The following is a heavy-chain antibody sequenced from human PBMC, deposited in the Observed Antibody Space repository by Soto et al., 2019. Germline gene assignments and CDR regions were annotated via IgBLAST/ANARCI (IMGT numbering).Heavy chain of an antibody. D-gene: IGHD5-18*01. CDR2: ISSSSSYI. Sequence: GGSLRLSCAASGFTFSSYSMTWVRQAPGKGLEWVSSISSSSSYINYADSVKGRFTITRDNAKNSLYLQMNSRRGEDTAVYYCAREGGEYTAMVTYYGMDVWGQGTTVTVSS. CDR1: GFTFSSYS. J-gene: IGHJ6*02. CDR3: AREGGEYTAMVTYYGMDV. V-gene: IGHV3-21*01.